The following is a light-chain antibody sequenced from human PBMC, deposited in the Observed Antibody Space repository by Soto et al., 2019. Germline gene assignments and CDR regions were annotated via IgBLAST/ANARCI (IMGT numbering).Light chain of an antibody. V-gene: IGKV3-20*01. J-gene: IGKJ4*01. Sequence: EVVLTQSPGTLSLSPGERATLSCRASQTVSSSLAWYQQKPGQAPRLLIYGATGRATGIPDWFSGGGSWKEFTLTVSRLEPEDFADYYCQQYDSSPGTFGGGTRVEIK. CDR1: QTVSSS. CDR3: QQYDSSPGT. CDR2: GAT.